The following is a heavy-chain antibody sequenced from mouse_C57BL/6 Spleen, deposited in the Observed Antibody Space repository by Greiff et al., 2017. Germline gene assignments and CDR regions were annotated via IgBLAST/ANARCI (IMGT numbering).Heavy chain of an antibody. V-gene: IGHV1-80*01. D-gene: IGHD2-3*01. CDR3: AGPLDGYYPFDY. Sequence: QVQLQQSGAELVKPGASVKISCKASGYAFSSYWMNWVKQRPGKGLEWIGQIYPGGGDTNYNGKFKGKATLTADKSSSTAYMQLSSLTCEDSAVYFCAGPLDGYYPFDYWGQGTLVTVSA. J-gene: IGHJ3*01. CDR2: IYPGGGDT. CDR1: GYAFSSYW.